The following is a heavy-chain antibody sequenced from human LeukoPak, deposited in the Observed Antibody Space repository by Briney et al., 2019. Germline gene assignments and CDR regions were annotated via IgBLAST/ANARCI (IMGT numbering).Heavy chain of an antibody. CDR1: GFTFSSYS. D-gene: IGHD6-19*01. CDR3: ARFDRLAPYYYYGMDV. Sequence: GGSLRLSCAASGFTFSSYSMNWVRQAPGKGQEWVSSISSSSSYIYYADSVKGRFTISRDNAKNSLYLQMNSLRAEDTAVYYCARFDRLAPYYYYGMDVWGQGTSVTVSS. CDR2: ISSSSSYI. V-gene: IGHV3-21*01. J-gene: IGHJ6*02.